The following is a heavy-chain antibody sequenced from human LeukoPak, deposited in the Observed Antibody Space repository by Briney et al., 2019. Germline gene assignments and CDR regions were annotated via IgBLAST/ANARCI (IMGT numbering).Heavy chain of an antibody. J-gene: IGHJ6*02. CDR3: ARVRCSGGSCYRPYYYGMDV. Sequence: GASVKVSCKASGGTFSSYAISRVRQAPGQGLEWMGRIIPILGIANYAQKFQGRVTITADKSTSTAYMELSSLRSEDTAVYYCARVRCSGGSCYRPYYYGMDVWGQGTTVTVSS. CDR2: IIPILGIA. CDR1: GGTFSSYA. D-gene: IGHD2-15*01. V-gene: IGHV1-69*04.